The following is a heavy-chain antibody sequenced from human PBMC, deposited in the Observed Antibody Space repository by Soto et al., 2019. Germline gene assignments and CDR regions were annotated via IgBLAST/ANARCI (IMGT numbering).Heavy chain of an antibody. V-gene: IGHV3-30*18. D-gene: IGHD2-15*01. CDR2: ISYDGSNK. CDR1: GFTFSSYG. J-gene: IGHJ4*02. CDR3: AKGGGVVVVAATLDLFDY. Sequence: GGSLRLSCAASGFTFSSYGMHWVRQAPGKGLEWVAVISYDGSNKYYADSVKGRFTISRDNSKNTLYLQMNSLRAEDTAVYYCAKGGGVVVVAATLDLFDYWGQGTLVTVSS.